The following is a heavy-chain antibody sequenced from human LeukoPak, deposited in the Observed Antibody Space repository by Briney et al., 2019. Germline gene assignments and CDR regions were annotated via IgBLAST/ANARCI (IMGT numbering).Heavy chain of an antibody. CDR1: GFTFSSYS. CDR2: IRYDLTDK. Sequence: GGSLKLSCVASGFTFSSYSMHWVRQAPGKGLEWVAFIRYDLTDKYYADPVKGRFTISRDNSKNTLYLQLNSLRAEDTAVYYCAKDGGYFSSWGSYYFDYWGQGTLVTVSS. D-gene: IGHD6-13*01. V-gene: IGHV3-30*02. CDR3: AKDGGYFSSWGSYYFDY. J-gene: IGHJ4*02.